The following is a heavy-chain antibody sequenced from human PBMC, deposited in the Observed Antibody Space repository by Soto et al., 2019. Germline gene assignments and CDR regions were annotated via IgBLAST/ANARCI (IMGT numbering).Heavy chain of an antibody. J-gene: IGHJ3*02. V-gene: IGHV3-21*01. Sequence: PGGSLRLSCAASGFTFSSYSMNWVRQAPGKGLEWVSSISSSSYIYYADSVKGRFTISRDNAKNSLYLQMNSLRAEDTAVYYCARDPTKYCSSTSCYPSGAFDIWGQGTMVTVSS. CDR3: ARDPTKYCSSTSCYPSGAFDI. CDR1: GFTFSSYS. CDR2: ISSSSYI. D-gene: IGHD2-2*01.